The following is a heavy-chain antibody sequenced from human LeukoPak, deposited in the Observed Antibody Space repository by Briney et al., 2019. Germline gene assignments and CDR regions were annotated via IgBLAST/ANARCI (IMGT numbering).Heavy chain of an antibody. V-gene: IGHV3-30*18. CDR3: AKSSREYSGYYFDY. CDR1: GFTFSYYA. J-gene: IGHJ4*02. D-gene: IGHD5-12*01. Sequence: PGGSLRLSCAASGFTFSYYAMHWVRQAPGKGLEWVALISYDGTDKYYADPVKGRFTISRDNSKNTLYLQMNRLRAEDTAVYHCAKSSREYSGYYFDYWGQGTLVTVSS. CDR2: ISYDGTDK.